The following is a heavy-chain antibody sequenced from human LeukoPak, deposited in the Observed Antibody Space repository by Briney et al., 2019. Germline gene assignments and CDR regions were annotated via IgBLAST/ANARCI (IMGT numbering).Heavy chain of an antibody. V-gene: IGHV3-7*01. CDR3: ARQWRELQLGY. J-gene: IGHJ4*02. Sequence: PGGSLRLSCAASGFTFSSYWMSWVRQAPGKGLEWVANIKQDGSEKYYVDSVKGRFTISRDNAKNSLWLQMNSLRAEDTAVYYCARQWRELQLGYWGQGTLVTVSS. CDR2: IKQDGSEK. CDR1: GFTFSSYW. D-gene: IGHD1-26*01.